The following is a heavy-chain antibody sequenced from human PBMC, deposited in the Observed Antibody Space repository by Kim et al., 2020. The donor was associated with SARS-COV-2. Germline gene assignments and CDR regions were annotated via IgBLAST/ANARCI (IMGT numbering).Heavy chain of an antibody. D-gene: IGHD3-9*01. CDR3: ASPYYHILTPDHTLVYYYYGMDV. CDR2: IIPIFGTA. CDR1: GGTFSSYA. Sequence: SVKVSCKASGGTFSSYAISWVRQAPGQGLEWMGGIIPIFGTANYAQKFQGRVTITADESTSTAYMELSSLRSEDTAVYYCASPYYHILTPDHTLVYYYYGMDVWGQGTTVTVSS. J-gene: IGHJ6*02. V-gene: IGHV1-69*13.